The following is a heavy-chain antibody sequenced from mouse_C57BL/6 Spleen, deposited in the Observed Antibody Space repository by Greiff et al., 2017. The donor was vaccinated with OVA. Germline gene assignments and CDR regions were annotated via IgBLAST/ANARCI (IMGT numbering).Heavy chain of an antibody. J-gene: IGHJ2*01. CDR3: ARRGIPHYYGDY. V-gene: IGHV1-50*01. CDR1: GYTFTSYW. CDR2: IDPSDSYT. D-gene: IGHD1-2*01. Sequence: QVQLQQPGAELVKPGASVKLSCKASGYTFTSYWMQWVKQRPGQGLEWIGEIDPSDSYTNYNQKFKGKATLTVDTSSSTAYMQLSSLTSEDSAVYYCARRGIPHYYGDYWGQGTTLTVSS.